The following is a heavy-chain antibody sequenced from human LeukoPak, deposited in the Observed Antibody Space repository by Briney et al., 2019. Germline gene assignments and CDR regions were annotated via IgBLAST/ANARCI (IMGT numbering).Heavy chain of an antibody. CDR3: ARVVPSSALFDP. CDR1: GYTFTGYY. D-gene: IGHD3-22*01. Sequence: ASVKVSCKASGYTFTGYYMHWVRQAPGQGLEWMGWINPNSGGTNYAQKFQGRVTMTRDTSISTAYMELSRLRSDDTAVYYCARVVPSSALFDPWGQGTLVTVSS. V-gene: IGHV1-2*02. J-gene: IGHJ5*02. CDR2: INPNSGGT.